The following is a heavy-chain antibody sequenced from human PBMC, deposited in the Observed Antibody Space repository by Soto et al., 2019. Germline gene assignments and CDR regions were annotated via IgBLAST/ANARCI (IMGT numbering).Heavy chain of an antibody. CDR3: ARGGVFFFAAPTNPFDY. J-gene: IGHJ4*02. Sequence: QVQLVQSGAEVKKPGASVKVSCKASGYTFTSYDINWVRQATGQGLEWMGWMNPNSGNTGYAQKFQGRVTMTRSTSISTADMELSSLRSEDTAVYYCARGGVFFFAAPTNPFDYWGQGTLVTVSS. CDR2: MNPNSGNT. V-gene: IGHV1-8*01. D-gene: IGHD3-10*01. CDR1: GYTFTSYD.